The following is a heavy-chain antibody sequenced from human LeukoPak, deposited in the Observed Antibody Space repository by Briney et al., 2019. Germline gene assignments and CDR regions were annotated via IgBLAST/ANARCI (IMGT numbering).Heavy chain of an antibody. CDR1: GGSISSYY. Sequence: SETLSLTWTVSGGSISSYYWSWIRQPAGKGLEWIGRIYTSGSTNYNPSLKSRVTMSVDTSKNQFSLKLSSVTAADTAVYYCARVRKVAAAGTDAFDIWGQGTMVTVSS. CDR2: IYTSGST. D-gene: IGHD6-13*01. V-gene: IGHV4-4*07. CDR3: ARVRKVAAAGTDAFDI. J-gene: IGHJ3*02.